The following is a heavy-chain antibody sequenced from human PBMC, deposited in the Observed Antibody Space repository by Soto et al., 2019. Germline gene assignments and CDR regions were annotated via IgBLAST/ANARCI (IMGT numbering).Heavy chain of an antibody. D-gene: IGHD3-10*01. Sequence: EVQLVESGGGLVQPGRSLRLSCTASGFTFGDYAMNWFRQAPGKGLEWVGFIRGKAYGGTTEYAASVKGRFTISRDDSRSIAYLQMNSLKTEDTAVYYCTRIYGSGSYIFWYFDCWGQGTLVTVSS. J-gene: IGHJ4*02. V-gene: IGHV3-49*03. CDR3: TRIYGSGSYIFWYFDC. CDR1: GFTFGDYA. CDR2: IRGKAYGGTT.